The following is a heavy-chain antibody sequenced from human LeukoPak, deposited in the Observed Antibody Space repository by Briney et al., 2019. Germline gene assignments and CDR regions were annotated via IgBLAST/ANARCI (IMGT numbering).Heavy chain of an antibody. J-gene: IGHJ4*02. CDR3: ARVVDSSGYYSLDY. V-gene: IGHV4-39*07. D-gene: IGHD3-22*01. CDR2: IQSSGST. Sequence: SETLSLTCTVSGASISTGTYYWAWLRQPPGEGLEWIASIQSSGSTYYNLSLKSRVTISVDTSKNQFSLKLSSVTAADTAVYYCARVVDSSGYYSLDYWGQGTLVTVSS. CDR1: GASISTGTYY.